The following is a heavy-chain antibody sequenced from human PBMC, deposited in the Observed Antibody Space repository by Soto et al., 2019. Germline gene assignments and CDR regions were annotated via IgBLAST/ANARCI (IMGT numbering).Heavy chain of an antibody. V-gene: IGHV1-69*02. Sequence: QVQLVQSGAEVKRPGSSVKVSCKASGDTFNFYSINWVRQAPGLGLGWMGRVNPIVSMSNYAQKFQGRVTMTADKSTSTAYMELSILRSEDTAIYYCARSYGSGYRAFDYWGQGALVTVSS. CDR3: ARSYGSGYRAFDY. CDR1: GDTFNFYS. CDR2: VNPIVSMS. D-gene: IGHD3-10*01. J-gene: IGHJ4*02.